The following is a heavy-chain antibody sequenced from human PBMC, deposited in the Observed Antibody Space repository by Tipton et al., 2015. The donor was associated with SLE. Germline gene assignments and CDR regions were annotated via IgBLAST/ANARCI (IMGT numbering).Heavy chain of an antibody. CDR2: ISSSSSTI. Sequence: SLRLSCAASGFTFSDYYMSWIRQAPGKGLEWVSYISSSSSTIYYADSVEGRFTISRDKSKDTLYMQMNSLRVDDTAMYYCAKDRAVTDAFDIWGQGTMVTVSS. D-gene: IGHD4-17*01. V-gene: IGHV3-11*01. CDR3: AKDRAVTDAFDI. CDR1: GFTFSDYY. J-gene: IGHJ3*02.